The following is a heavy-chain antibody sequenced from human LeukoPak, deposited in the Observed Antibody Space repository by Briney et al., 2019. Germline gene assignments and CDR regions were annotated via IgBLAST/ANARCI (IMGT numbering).Heavy chain of an antibody. CDR2: MNPNSGNT. Sequence: GASVKVSCKASGYTFTSYDINWVRQATGQGLEWMGWMNPNSGNTGYAQKFQGRVTMTRNTSISTAYMEMSSLRSEDTAVYYCARADSGSPRHRDKRPSYDYWGQGTLVTVS. CDR1: GYTFTSYD. J-gene: IGHJ4*02. CDR3: ARADSGSPRHRDKRPSYDY. D-gene: IGHD1-26*01. V-gene: IGHV1-8*01.